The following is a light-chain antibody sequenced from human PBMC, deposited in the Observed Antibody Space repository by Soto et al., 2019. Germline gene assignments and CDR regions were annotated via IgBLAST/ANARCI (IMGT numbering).Light chain of an antibody. CDR2: GAS. V-gene: IGKV3-20*01. CDR3: QLYGASVT. Sequence: EIVLTQSPGTLSLSPGERATLSCRASQTISSNYLAWYQQKPGQAPRLLIYGASSRATGITDRFSGSGSGTDFTLTINRLEPEDFAVYYCQLYGASVTFGGGTKVEI. CDR1: QTISSNY. J-gene: IGKJ4*01.